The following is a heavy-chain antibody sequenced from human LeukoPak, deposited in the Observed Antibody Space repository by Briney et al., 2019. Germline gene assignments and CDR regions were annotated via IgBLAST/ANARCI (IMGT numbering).Heavy chain of an antibody. CDR1: GGSFSGYY. CDR3: ARGLLTGSYYFDY. CDR2: INHSGST. V-gene: IGHV4-34*01. D-gene: IGHD3-9*01. J-gene: IGHJ4*02. Sequence: SETLSLTCAVYGGSFSGYYWSWIRQPPGKGLEWIGEINHSGSTNYNPSLKSRVTISVGTSKNQFSLKLSSVTAADTAVYYCARGLLTGSYYFDYWGQGTLVTVSS.